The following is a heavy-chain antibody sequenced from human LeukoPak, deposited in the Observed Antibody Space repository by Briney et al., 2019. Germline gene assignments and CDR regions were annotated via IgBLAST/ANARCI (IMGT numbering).Heavy chain of an antibody. Sequence: SETLSLTCTVSGGSISSYYWSWIRQPPGKGLEWIGYIYYSGSTNYNPSLKSRVTISVDTSKNQLSLKLSSVTAADTAVYYCARHGGYSSGWYPKALDYWGQGTLVTVSS. CDR3: ARHGGYSSGWYPKALDY. CDR1: GGSISSYY. J-gene: IGHJ4*02. V-gene: IGHV4-59*08. CDR2: IYYSGST. D-gene: IGHD6-19*01.